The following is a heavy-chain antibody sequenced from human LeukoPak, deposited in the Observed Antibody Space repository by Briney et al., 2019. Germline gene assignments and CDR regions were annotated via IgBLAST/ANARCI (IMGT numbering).Heavy chain of an antibody. CDR1: GYTFTSYG. D-gene: IGHD3-22*01. V-gene: IGHV1-18*01. Sequence: GASVKVSCKASGYTFTSYGISWVRQAPGQGLEWMGWISAYNGNTNYAQKLQGRVTMITDTSTSTANMELRSLRSDDTAVYYCARDRDDYYDSSGNNFDYWGQGTLVTVSS. CDR2: ISAYNGNT. CDR3: ARDRDDYYDSSGNNFDY. J-gene: IGHJ4*02.